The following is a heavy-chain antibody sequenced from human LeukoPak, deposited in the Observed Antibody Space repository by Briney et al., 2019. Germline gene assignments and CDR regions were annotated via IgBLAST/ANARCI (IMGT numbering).Heavy chain of an antibody. CDR3: ANLWGLRCYY. J-gene: IGHJ4*02. CDR2: IYHSGST. Sequence: SETLSLTCAVYGGSFSGYYWSWIRQPPGKGLEWIGSIYHSGSTYYNPSLKSRVTISVDTSKNQFSLKLSSVTAADTAVYYCANLWGLRCYYWGQGTLVTVSS. V-gene: IGHV4-34*01. CDR1: GGSFSGYY. D-gene: IGHD4-17*01.